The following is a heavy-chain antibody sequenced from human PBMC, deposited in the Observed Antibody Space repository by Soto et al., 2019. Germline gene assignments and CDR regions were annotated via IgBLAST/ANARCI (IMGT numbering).Heavy chain of an antibody. CDR2: ISGSGTST. V-gene: IGHV3-23*01. CDR3: ARDPLQRSYYYYGMDV. Sequence: GGSLRLSCAASGFTFSTYAMTWVRQASGKGLEWVSAISGSGTSTSYADSVKGRFTVSRDNSKNTLYLQMNSLRAEDTAVYYCARDPLQRSYYYYGMDVWGQGTTVTVSS. J-gene: IGHJ6*02. CDR1: GFTFSTYA. D-gene: IGHD6-25*01.